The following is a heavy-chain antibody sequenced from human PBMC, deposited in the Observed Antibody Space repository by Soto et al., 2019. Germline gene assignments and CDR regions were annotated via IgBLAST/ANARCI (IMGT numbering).Heavy chain of an antibody. Sequence: ASVKVSCKASGYTFTGYYMHWVRQAPGQGLEWMGWINPNSGGTNYAQKFQGWVTMTRDTSISTAYMELSRLRSDDTAVYYCARSGTSYYYDSSGYYPKYYFDYWGQGTLVTVSS. D-gene: IGHD3-22*01. CDR1: GYTFTGYY. CDR3: ARSGTSYYYDSSGYYPKYYFDY. V-gene: IGHV1-2*04. J-gene: IGHJ4*02. CDR2: INPNSGGT.